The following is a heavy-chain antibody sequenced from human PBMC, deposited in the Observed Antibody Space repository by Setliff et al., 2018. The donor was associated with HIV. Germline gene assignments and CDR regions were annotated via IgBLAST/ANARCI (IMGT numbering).Heavy chain of an antibody. Sequence: PSETLSLTCTVSGGSINNHYWSWIRQPAGKGLEWIGRMYISGGTDYNPSLKSRVTISVDTSKNQFSLKLRSVTAADTAVYYCARDTLASGGTAMVNYYYYGMDVWGQGTTVTVSS. J-gene: IGHJ6*02. CDR3: ARDTLASGGTAMVNYYYYGMDV. D-gene: IGHD5-18*01. V-gene: IGHV4-4*07. CDR1: GGSINNHY. CDR2: MYISGGT.